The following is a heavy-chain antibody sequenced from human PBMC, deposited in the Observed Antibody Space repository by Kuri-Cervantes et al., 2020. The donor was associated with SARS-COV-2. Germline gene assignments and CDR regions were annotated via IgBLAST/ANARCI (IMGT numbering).Heavy chain of an antibody. D-gene: IGHD1-1*01. CDR1: GYSLPELS. CDR2: FDPEYGET. V-gene: IGHV1-24*01. J-gene: IGHJ6*02. Sequence: SVQVSRQHSGYSLPELSMHWVRQAPGKGLEWMGGFDPEYGETIYAQKFQGRVTMTEDTSISAAYMELSRLRSDDTAVYHCARGEGNYNWKDVGYYYCMDVWGQGTMVTVSS. CDR3: ARGEGNYNWKDVGYYYCMDV.